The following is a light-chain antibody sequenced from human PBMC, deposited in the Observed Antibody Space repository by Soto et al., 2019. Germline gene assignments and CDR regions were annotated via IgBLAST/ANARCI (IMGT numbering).Light chain of an antibody. Sequence: EVVMTQSPATLSVSPGERATLSCRATQSVSSNLAWYQKKPGQAPRLLIYGASTRATGIPARFSGSGSGTEFTLTISSLQSEDFTVYFCQQYNNWPVTLGQGTPLEIK. CDR1: QSVSSN. CDR2: GAS. V-gene: IGKV3-15*01. CDR3: QQYNNWPVT. J-gene: IGKJ5*01.